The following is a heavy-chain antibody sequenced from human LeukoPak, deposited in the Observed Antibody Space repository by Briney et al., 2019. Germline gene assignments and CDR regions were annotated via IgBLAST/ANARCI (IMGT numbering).Heavy chain of an antibody. CDR3: ARRWGGRDAFDI. CDR2: IYYSGST. CDR1: GGSISSSSYY. Sequence: PSETLSLTCSVSGGSISSSSYYWGWIRQPPGKGLEWIGTIYYSGSTHYNPSLKSRVTISVDTSKNQFSLKLSSVTAADTAVYYCARRWGGRDAFDIWGQETMVTVSS. D-gene: IGHD7-27*01. V-gene: IGHV4-39*01. J-gene: IGHJ3*02.